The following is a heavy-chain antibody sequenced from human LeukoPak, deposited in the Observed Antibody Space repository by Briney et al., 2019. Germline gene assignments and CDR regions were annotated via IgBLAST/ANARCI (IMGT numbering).Heavy chain of an antibody. CDR1: GGFFSGYY. CDR2: INHSGST. V-gene: IGHV4-34*01. CDR3: ARGWGPAYCGGDCHRHFDY. J-gene: IGHJ4*02. D-gene: IGHD2-21*02. Sequence: SETLSLTCAVYGGFFSGYYWSWIRQPPGKGLEWIGEINHSGSTNYNPSLKSRVTISVDTSKNQFSLKLSSVTAADTAIYYCARGWGPAYCGGDCHRHFDYWGQGTLVTVSS.